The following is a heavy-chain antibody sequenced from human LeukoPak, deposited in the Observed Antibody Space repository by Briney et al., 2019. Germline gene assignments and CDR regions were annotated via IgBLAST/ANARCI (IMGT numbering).Heavy chain of an antibody. D-gene: IGHD5-12*01. CDR3: ATAGYSGYEVIDSQNNWFDP. CDR2: FDPEDGET. V-gene: IGHV1-24*01. J-gene: IGHJ5*02. CDR1: GYTLTELS. Sequence: ASVKVSCKVSGYTLTELSMHWVRQAPGKGLEWMGGFDPEDGETIYARKFQGRVTMTEDTSTDTAYMELSSLRSEDTAVYYCATAGYSGYEVIDSQNNWFDPWGQGTLVTVSS.